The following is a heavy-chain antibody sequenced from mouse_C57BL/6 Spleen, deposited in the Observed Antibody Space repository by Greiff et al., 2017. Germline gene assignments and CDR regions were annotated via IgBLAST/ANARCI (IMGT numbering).Heavy chain of an antibody. CDR2: IDPETGGT. D-gene: IGHD1-1*01. V-gene: IGHV1-15*01. Sequence: QVQLQQSGAELVRPGASVTLSCKASGYTFTDYEMHWVKQTPVHGLEWIGAIDPETGGTAYNQKFTGKAILTADKSSSTAYMELRSLTSEDSAVSYCTRSGGSSPPFAYWGQGTLVTVSA. J-gene: IGHJ3*01. CDR3: TRSGGSSPPFAY. CDR1: GYTFTDYE.